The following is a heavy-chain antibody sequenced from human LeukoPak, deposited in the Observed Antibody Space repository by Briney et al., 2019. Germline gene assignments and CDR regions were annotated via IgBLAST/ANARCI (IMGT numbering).Heavy chain of an antibody. CDR3: ARDTPWGGPNLPDAFDI. D-gene: IGHD2-15*01. J-gene: IGHJ3*02. Sequence: SETLSLTCTVSGGSIISYHWSWIRQPPGKGLEWIGHIFYSGSTNCNPSLKSRVTISVDTSNNQFSLKLTSVTAADTAVYYCARDTPWGGPNLPDAFDIWGQGTMVTVSS. CDR1: GGSIISYH. V-gene: IGHV4-59*01. CDR2: IFYSGST.